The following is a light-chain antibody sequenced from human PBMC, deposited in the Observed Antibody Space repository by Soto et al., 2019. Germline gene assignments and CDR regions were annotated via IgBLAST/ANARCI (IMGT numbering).Light chain of an antibody. CDR1: QSISSSY. CDR2: GAS. Sequence: EIVLTQSPGTLSLSPGERATLACRASQSISSSYLAWYQQKPGQAPRLLIYGASSRATGNPDRFSGSGSGTDFTLTISRLEPEDFAVYYCQFFGSSRYTFGQGTKLEIK. V-gene: IGKV3-20*01. J-gene: IGKJ2*01. CDR3: QFFGSSRYT.